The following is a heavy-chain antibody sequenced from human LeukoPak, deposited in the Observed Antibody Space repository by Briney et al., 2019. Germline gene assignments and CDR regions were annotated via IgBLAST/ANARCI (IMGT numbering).Heavy chain of an antibody. CDR1: GFTFSNAW. D-gene: IGHD3-22*01. V-gene: IGHV3-15*01. J-gene: IGHJ4*02. CDR3: TTRHYYDSEFDY. CDR2: IKRKTDGGTT. Sequence: PGGSLGLSCAASGFTFSNAWMNWVRQAPRKGLEWVGRIKRKTDGGTTDYAAPVKGRFTTSRDDSKNTLFLQMNSLKTEDTAVYYCTTRHYYDSEFDYWGQGTLVTVSS.